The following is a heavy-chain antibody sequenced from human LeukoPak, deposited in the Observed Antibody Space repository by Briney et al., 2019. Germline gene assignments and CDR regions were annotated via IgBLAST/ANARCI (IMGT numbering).Heavy chain of an antibody. Sequence: GGSLRLSCAASGFTFSSYAMSWVRQAAGKGLEWVSAISGSGGSTYYADSVKGRFTISRDNSKNTLYLQMNSLRAEDTAVYYCAKSMLGATMYYFDYWGQGTLVTVSS. J-gene: IGHJ4*02. V-gene: IGHV3-23*01. D-gene: IGHD1-26*01. CDR2: ISGSGGST. CDR3: AKSMLGATMYYFDY. CDR1: GFTFSSYA.